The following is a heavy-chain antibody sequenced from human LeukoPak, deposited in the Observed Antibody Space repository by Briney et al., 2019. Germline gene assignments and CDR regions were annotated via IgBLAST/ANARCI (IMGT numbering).Heavy chain of an antibody. CDR3: ARDRIKSGSYYFDY. D-gene: IGHD1-26*01. J-gene: IGHJ4*02. CDR2: ISGRSSTI. CDR1: AFTFSDYS. V-gene: IGHV3-48*01. Sequence: GGSLRLSCAASAFTFSDYSMNWVRQAPGKGLEWISYISGRSSTIYYADSVKGRFTISRDNAKNSMYPQMNSLSAEDTAVYYCARDRIKSGSYYFDYWGQGTLVTVSS.